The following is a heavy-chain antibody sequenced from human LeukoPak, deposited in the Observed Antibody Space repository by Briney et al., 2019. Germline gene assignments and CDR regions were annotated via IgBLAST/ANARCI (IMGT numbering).Heavy chain of an antibody. CDR2: IYPGDSDT. V-gene: IGHV5-51*01. Sequence: GESLKISRKGSGYSFTSYWIGWVRQMPGKGLEWMGIIYPGDSDTRYSPSFQGQVTISADKSISTAYLQWSSLKASDTAMYYCARQAYCGGDCYREDDAFDIWGQGTMVTVSS. CDR3: ARQAYCGGDCYREDDAFDI. J-gene: IGHJ3*02. CDR1: GYSFTSYW. D-gene: IGHD2-21*02.